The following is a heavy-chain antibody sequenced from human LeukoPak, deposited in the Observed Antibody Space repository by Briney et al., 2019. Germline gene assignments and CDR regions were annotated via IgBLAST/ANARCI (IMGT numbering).Heavy chain of an antibody. V-gene: IGHV4-59*01. CDR3: ARVVFGELSAFFDY. CDR2: GHYSGRT. D-gene: IGHD3-10*02. J-gene: IGHJ4*02. CDR1: GGSISSYY. Sequence: SETLSLTCTVSGGSISSYYWSWIRESPGKGMERIGSGHYSGRTNHNPSLKSRVTISVDMSKNQFSLELSFVTAADTAVYFCARVVFGELSAFFDYWGQGTPVTVSS.